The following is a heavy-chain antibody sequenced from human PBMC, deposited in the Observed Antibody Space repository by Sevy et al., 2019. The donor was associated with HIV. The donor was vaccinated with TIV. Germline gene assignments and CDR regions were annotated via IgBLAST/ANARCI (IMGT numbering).Heavy chain of an antibody. D-gene: IGHD3-22*01. CDR1: GYTFTNFG. CDR3: ARRGAFDFDTSGFLSP. V-gene: IGHV1-18*01. CDR2: ISVYNGKI. Sequence: ASVKVSCKGSGYTFTNFGISWVRQAPGQGLEWVGWISVYNGKINYAQNFQGRVTMTTDTSTRTAYMELKSLRSDDTAVYYCARRGAFDFDTSGFLSPWGQGTLVTVSS. J-gene: IGHJ5*02.